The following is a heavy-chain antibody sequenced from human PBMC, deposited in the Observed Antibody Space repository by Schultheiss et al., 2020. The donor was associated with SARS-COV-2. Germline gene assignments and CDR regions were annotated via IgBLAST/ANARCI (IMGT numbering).Heavy chain of an antibody. D-gene: IGHD3-22*01. Sequence: KVSCKGSGYSFTSYWIGWVRQMPGKGLEWMGIIYPGDSDTRYSPSFQGQVTISADKSISTAYLQWSSLKASDTAMYYCARPDYYDSSGPSGGMDVWGQGTTVTVSS. CDR3: ARPDYYDSSGPSGGMDV. CDR1: GYSFTSYW. J-gene: IGHJ6*02. CDR2: IYPGDSDT. V-gene: IGHV5-51*01.